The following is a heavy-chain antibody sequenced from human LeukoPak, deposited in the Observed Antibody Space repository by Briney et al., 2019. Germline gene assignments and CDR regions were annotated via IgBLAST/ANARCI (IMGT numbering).Heavy chain of an antibody. J-gene: IGHJ4*02. CDR1: GGSISSYY. CDR3: ASIDLYSYGFDY. V-gene: IGHV4-59*01. CDR2: IYYSGST. Sequence: PSETLSLTCTVSGGSISSYYWSWIRQPPGKGLEWIGYIYYSGSTNYNPSLKSRVTISVDTSKNQFSLKLSSVTAADTAVYYCASIDLYSYGFDYWGQGILVTVSS. D-gene: IGHD5-18*01.